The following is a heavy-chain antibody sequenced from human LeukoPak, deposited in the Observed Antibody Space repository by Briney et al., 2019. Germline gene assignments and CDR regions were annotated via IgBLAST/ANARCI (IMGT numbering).Heavy chain of an antibody. J-gene: IGHJ6*03. V-gene: IGHV3-21*01. CDR1: GLTFSSYS. CDR2: ISSSSSYI. Sequence: GGSLRLSCAASGLTFSSYSMNWVRQAPGKGLEWVSSISSSSSYIYYADSVKGRFTISRDNAKNSLYLQMNSLKAEDTAVYYCARGENDYSNYISDYMDVWGKGTTVTVSS. D-gene: IGHD4-11*01. CDR3: ARGENDYSNYISDYMDV.